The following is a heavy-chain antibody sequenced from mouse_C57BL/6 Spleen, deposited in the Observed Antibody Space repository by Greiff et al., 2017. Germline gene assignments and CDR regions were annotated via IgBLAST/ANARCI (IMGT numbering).Heavy chain of an antibody. CDR3: TRSSNCGRAWFAY. V-gene: IGHV1-5*01. Sequence: VQLLQSGTVLARPGASVKMSCKTSGYTFTSYWMHWVQQRPGQGLEWIGAIYPGNSDTSYNQKFKGKVKLSAVTSASTAYMELSSLTNEDSAVXFCTRSSNCGRAWFAYWGQGTLVTGSA. J-gene: IGHJ3*01. CDR1: GYTFTSYW. D-gene: IGHD2-5*01. CDR2: IYPGNSDT.